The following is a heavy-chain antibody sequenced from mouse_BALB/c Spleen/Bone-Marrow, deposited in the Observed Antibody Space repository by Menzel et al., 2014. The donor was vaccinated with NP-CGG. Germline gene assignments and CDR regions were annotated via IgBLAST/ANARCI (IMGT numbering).Heavy chain of an antibody. CDR2: IDPANGNT. V-gene: IGHV14-3*02. CDR1: GFNIKDTY. D-gene: IGHD2-3*01. CDR3: ARNGYYVYYYAMDY. Sequence: EVMLVESGAGLVKPGASVKLSCTASGFNIKDTYMHWVKQRPEQGLEWIGGIDPANGNTKYDPKFQGKATITADTSSNTAYLQLSSLTSEDTAVYYCARNGYYVYYYAMDYWGQGTSVTVSS. J-gene: IGHJ4*01.